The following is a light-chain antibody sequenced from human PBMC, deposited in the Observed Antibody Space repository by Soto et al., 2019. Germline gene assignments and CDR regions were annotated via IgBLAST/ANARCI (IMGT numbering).Light chain of an antibody. CDR2: GNS. J-gene: IGLJ3*02. V-gene: IGLV1-40*01. CDR3: QSYASSLSGWV. Sequence: QSVLTQPPSVSGAPGQRVTISCTGDSYNIGAPYDVHWYQQLPGAVPKLLISGNSNRPSGVPDRFSGSKSGPSASLAITGLQAEDEADYYCQSYASSLSGWVFGGGTKLTVL. CDR1: SYNIGAPYD.